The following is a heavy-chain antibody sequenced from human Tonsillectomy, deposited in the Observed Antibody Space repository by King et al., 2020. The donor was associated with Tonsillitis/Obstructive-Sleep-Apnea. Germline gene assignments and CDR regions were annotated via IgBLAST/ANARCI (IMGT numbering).Heavy chain of an antibody. V-gene: IGHV4-59*01. CDR1: GGSISTYY. Sequence: QLQESGPGLVKSSETLSLTCTVSGGSISTYYWNWVRQPPGKGLEWIGYISYSGFTKYNPSLKSRVTISVDTSKNPFALKLTSLTAADTAVYYCARSHGGYWGQGILVTVSS. CDR3: ARSHGGY. CDR2: ISYSGFT. J-gene: IGHJ4*02.